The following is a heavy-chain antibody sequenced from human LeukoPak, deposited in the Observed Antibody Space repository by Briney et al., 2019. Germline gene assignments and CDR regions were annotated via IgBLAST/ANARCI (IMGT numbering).Heavy chain of an antibody. D-gene: IGHD3-9*01. CDR1: GLMFSSYS. CDR3: ARDRYFDARNYYGMDV. V-gene: IGHV3-21*06. Sequence: PGGSLRLSCAVSGLMFSSYSMNWVRQAPGKGLEWVSSISSISTYIYYADSVKGRFTISRDNAKNSLYLQMNSLRVEDTAVYYCARDRYFDARNYYGMDVWGQGTTVTVSS. J-gene: IGHJ6*02. CDR2: ISSISTYI.